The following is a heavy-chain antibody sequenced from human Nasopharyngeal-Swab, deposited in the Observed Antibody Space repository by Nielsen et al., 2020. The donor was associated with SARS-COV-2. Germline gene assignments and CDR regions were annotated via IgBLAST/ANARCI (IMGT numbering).Heavy chain of an antibody. CDR1: GYTFSRYG. J-gene: IGHJ4*02. CDR3: ARDVEEWLVLPSLSFDS. Sequence: ASVQVSCKASGYTFSRYGINWVRQAPAQGLAWLGSTSTYSADPTFAPKFQDRLSMTTDKPTSTAYMELRNLGSDDTGVYYCARDVEEWLVLPSLSFDSWGQGTLVTVSS. CDR2: TSTYSADP. D-gene: IGHD5-12*01. V-gene: IGHV1-18*01.